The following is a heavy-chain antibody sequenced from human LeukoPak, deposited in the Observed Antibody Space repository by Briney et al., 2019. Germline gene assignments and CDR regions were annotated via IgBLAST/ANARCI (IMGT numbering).Heavy chain of an antibody. D-gene: IGHD4-17*01. Sequence: SETLSLTCTVSGGSTSSYYWSWLRQPAGKGLEWIGRIYTSGSTNYNPSLKSRVTMSVDTSKNQFSLKLSSVTAADTAVYYCARVDYGDPAEYFQHWGQGTLVTVSS. CDR1: GGSTSSYY. CDR2: IYTSGST. J-gene: IGHJ1*01. V-gene: IGHV4-4*07. CDR3: ARVDYGDPAEYFQH.